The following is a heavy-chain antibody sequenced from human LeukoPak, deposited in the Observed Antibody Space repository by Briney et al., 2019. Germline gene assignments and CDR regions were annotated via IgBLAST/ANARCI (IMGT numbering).Heavy chain of an antibody. V-gene: IGHV1-2*02. CDR3: ARDRVAPGVEDAFDI. D-gene: IGHD3-3*01. Sequence: ASVKVSCKASGYTFTNYYIHWVRQAPGQGLEWMGWINPNSGGTNFAQKFQDRVTMTRDTSINTAFMELRSLRSDDTAVYYCARDRVAPGVEDAFDIWGQGTMVTVSS. J-gene: IGHJ3*02. CDR2: INPNSGGT. CDR1: GYTFTNYY.